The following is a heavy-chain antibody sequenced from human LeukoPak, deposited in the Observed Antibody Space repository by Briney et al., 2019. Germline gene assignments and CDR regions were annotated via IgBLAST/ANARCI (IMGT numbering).Heavy chain of an antibody. V-gene: IGHV1-69*06. J-gene: IGHJ4*02. CDR1: GGTFSSYA. Sequence: SVKVSCKASGGTFSSYAISWVRQAPGQGLEWMGGIIPIFGTANYAQKFQGRVTITADKSTSTAYMELSSLRSEDTAVYYCARPGAARGPLDYWGQGTLVTVSS. CDR3: ARPGAARGPLDY. D-gene: IGHD6-13*01. CDR2: IIPIFGTA.